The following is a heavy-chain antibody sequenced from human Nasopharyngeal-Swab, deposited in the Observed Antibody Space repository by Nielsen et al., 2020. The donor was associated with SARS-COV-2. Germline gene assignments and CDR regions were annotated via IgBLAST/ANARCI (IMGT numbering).Heavy chain of an antibody. CDR3: AKYAHYDFLSGYHLGWFDP. CDR2: IYYSGGA. Sequence: WIRQPPGKGLEWIGYIYYSGGANYNLSLKSRVTISVDTSKNQFSLKLNSATAADTAVYYCAKYAHYDFLSGYHLGWFDPWGQGTLVTVSS. D-gene: IGHD3-3*01. V-gene: IGHV4-59*01. J-gene: IGHJ5*02.